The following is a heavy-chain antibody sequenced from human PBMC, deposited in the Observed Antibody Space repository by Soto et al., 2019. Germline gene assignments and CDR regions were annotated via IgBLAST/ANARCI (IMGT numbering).Heavy chain of an antibody. Sequence: GGSLRLSCAASGFTFSSYWMSWVRQAPGKGLEWVANIKQDGSEKYYVDSVKGRFTISRDNAKNSLYLQMNSLRAEDTAVYYCARDHCSSTSCYRWDVSDIWGQGTMVTVSS. V-gene: IGHV3-7*01. D-gene: IGHD2-2*01. CDR1: GFTFSSYW. CDR3: ARDHCSSTSCYRWDVSDI. CDR2: IKQDGSEK. J-gene: IGHJ3*02.